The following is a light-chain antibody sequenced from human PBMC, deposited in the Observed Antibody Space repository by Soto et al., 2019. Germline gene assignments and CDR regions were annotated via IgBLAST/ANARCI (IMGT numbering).Light chain of an antibody. CDR3: QQYGSWT. Sequence: EIVLTQSPGTLSVSPGERATLSCRASQTISSNNLAWYQQKPGQAPSLLMYGTCSRATGIPDRFSGSGSGTDFTLTISRLEPEDSAKYYCQQYGSWTYGQGTKVEI. V-gene: IGKV3-20*01. CDR2: GTC. CDR1: QTISSNN. J-gene: IGKJ1*01.